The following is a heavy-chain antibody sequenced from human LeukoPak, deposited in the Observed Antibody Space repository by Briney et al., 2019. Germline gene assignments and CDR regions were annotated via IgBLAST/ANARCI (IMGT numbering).Heavy chain of an antibody. CDR1: GFTFSSYA. CDR3: AKIKSHRLVPNEYGMDV. V-gene: IGHV3-23*01. CDR2: IGGSGGST. D-gene: IGHD3-9*01. Sequence: PGRCLRLARAASGFTFSSYAMSWVRQAPGKGLEWVSAIGGSGGSTYYADSVKGRFTISRDNSKNTLYLQMNSLRAEDTAVYYCAKIKSHRLVPNEYGMDVWGQGTTVTVSS. J-gene: IGHJ6*02.